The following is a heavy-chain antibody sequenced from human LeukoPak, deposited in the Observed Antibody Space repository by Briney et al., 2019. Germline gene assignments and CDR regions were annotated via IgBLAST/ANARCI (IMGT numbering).Heavy chain of an antibody. J-gene: IGHJ3*02. CDR3: AREWGSNDAFDI. V-gene: IGHV4-59*12. CDR1: GGSISSYY. CDR2: IYYSGST. D-gene: IGHD3-16*01. Sequence: SETLSLTCTVSGGSISSYYWSWIRQPPGKGLEWIGYIYYSGSTNYNPSLKSRVTISVDTSKNQFSLKLSSVTAADTAVYYCAREWGSNDAFDIWGQGTMVTVSS.